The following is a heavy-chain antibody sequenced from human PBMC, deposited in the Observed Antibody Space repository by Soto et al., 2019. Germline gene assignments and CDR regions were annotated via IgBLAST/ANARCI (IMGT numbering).Heavy chain of an antibody. J-gene: IGHJ4*02. Sequence: ASVKVSCKASGYTFTRYAMHWVRQAPRQRLEWMGWINAGNGNTKYSQKFQGRLTISKDSSKNQVVLTMTNMGPMDTGTYYCARKGPEDWPLDYWGQGTLVTVSS. V-gene: IGHV1-3*01. CDR3: ARKGPEDWPLDY. CDR2: INAGNGNT. D-gene: IGHD3-9*01. CDR1: GYTFTRYA.